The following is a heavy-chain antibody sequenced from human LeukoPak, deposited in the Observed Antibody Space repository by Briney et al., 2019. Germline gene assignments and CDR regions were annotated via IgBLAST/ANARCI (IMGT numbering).Heavy chain of an antibody. J-gene: IGHJ4*02. CDR2: IRFDGSNK. V-gene: IGHV3-30*02. D-gene: IGHD6-13*01. CDR1: GFTFSRYG. CDR3: AREGAIAAAGLD. Sequence: GGSLRLSCAASGFTFSRYGMDWVRQAPGKGLEWVAFIRFDGSNKYYADSVKGRFTISRDNAKNSLYLQMNSLRAEDTAVYYCAREGAIAAAGLDWGQGTLVTVSS.